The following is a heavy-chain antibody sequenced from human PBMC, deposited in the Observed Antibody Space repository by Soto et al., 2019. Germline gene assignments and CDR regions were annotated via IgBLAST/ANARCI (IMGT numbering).Heavy chain of an antibody. J-gene: IGHJ4*02. D-gene: IGHD2-21*02. CDR3: ARVTFPVYYFDY. V-gene: IGHV4-59*01. CDR2: IYYSGST. CDR1: GGSISSYY. Sequence: PSETLSLTCTVSGGSISSYYWSWIRQPPGKGLEWIGYIYYSGSTNYNPSLKSRVTISVDTSKNQFSLKLSSVTAADTAVYYCARVTFPVYYFDYWGQGTLVTVSS.